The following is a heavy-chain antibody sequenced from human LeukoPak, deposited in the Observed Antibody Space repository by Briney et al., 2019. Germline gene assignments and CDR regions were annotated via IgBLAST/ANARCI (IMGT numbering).Heavy chain of an antibody. D-gene: IGHD3-10*02. CDR2: IWYDGSIK. CDR1: GFTLSNYG. V-gene: IGHV3-33*01. J-gene: IGHJ4*02. Sequence: GGSLRLSCAASGFTLSNYGMHWVRQAPGKGLEWVAVIWYDGSIKYYADSVKGRFSISRDNSKNTLYLQMNSLRAEDTAVYYCARVYNYVFDCWGQGTLVTVSS. CDR3: ARVYNYVFDC.